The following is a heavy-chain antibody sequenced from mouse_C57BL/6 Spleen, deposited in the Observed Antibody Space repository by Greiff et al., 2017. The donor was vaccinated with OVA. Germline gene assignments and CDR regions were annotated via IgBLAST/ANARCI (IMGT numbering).Heavy chain of an antibody. CDR3: ARGLYYIDC. CDR1: GYSITSGYY. Sequence: VQLKESGPGLVKPSQSLSLTCSVTGYSITSGYYWNWIRQFPGNKLEWMGYISYDGSHNYNPSLKNRISITRDTSKNQFFLKLNSVTTGDTATYHCARGLYYIDCWGQGTTLTVSS. V-gene: IGHV3-6*01. CDR2: ISYDGSH. J-gene: IGHJ2*01.